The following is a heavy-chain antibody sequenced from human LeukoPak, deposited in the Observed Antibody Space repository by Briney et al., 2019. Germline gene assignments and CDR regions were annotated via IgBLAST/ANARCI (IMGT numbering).Heavy chain of an antibody. D-gene: IGHD6-13*01. CDR3: AYSSSWYWFDP. J-gene: IGHJ5*02. CDR1: GGSISSYY. V-gene: IGHV4-59*08. Sequence: SETLSLTCTVSGGSISSYYWSWIRQPPGKGQEWIWYIYYSGSTNYNPSLKSRVTISVDTSKNQFSLKLSSVTAADTAVYYCAYSSSWYWFDPWGQGTLVTVSS. CDR2: IYYSGST.